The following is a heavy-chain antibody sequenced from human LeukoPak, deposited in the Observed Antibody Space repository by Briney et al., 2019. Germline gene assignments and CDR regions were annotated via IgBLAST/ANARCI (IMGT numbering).Heavy chain of an antibody. V-gene: IGHV3-21*01. CDR1: GFTFSSYS. CDR2: ISSSSSYI. CDR3: AREDAYYYDSSGSDAFDI. Sequence: GGSLRLSCAASGFTFSSYSMNWVRQAPGKGLEWVSSISSSSSYIYYADSVKGRFTISRDNAKNSLYLQMNSLRAEDTAVYYCAREDAYYYDSSGSDAFDIWGQGTMVTVSS. D-gene: IGHD3-22*01. J-gene: IGHJ3*02.